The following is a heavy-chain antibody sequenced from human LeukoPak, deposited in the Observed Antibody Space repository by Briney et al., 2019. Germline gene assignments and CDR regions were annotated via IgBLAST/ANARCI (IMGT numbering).Heavy chain of an antibody. Sequence: PGRSLRLSCTASGFTFGDYAMSWFRQAPGKGLEWVGRIKSKTDGGTTDYAAPVKGRFTISRDDSKNTLYLQMNSLKTEDTAVYYCTDSSGSSSLDYWGQGTLVTVSS. J-gene: IGHJ4*02. D-gene: IGHD3-22*01. CDR3: TDSSGSSSLDY. CDR2: IKSKTDGGTT. V-gene: IGHV3-15*01. CDR1: GFTFGDYA.